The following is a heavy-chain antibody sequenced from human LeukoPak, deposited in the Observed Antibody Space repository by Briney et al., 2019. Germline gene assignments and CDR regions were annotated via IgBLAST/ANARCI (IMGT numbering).Heavy chain of an antibody. D-gene: IGHD4-17*01. CDR3: ARDGTVTTWDSHWFDP. J-gene: IGHJ5*02. Sequence: ASVKVSCKASGYTFTSYYMHWVRQAPGRGLEWMGIINPSGGSTSYAQKFQGRVTMTRGMSTSTVYMELSSLRSEDTAVYYCARDGTVTTWDSHWFDPWGQGTLVTVSS. CDR2: INPSGGST. CDR1: GYTFTSYY. V-gene: IGHV1-46*01.